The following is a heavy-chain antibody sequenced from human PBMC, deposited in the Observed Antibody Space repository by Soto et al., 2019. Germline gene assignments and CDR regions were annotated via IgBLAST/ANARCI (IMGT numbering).Heavy chain of an antibody. CDR2: IYYSGST. CDR1: GGSISSSSYY. J-gene: IGHJ5*02. Sequence: QLQLQESGPGLVKPSETLSLTCTVSGGSISSSSYYWGWIRQPPGKGREWIGSIYYSGSTYYNPSFKSRVTIAVDTSKIHFSLKLSSVTAADTAVYYCARHDRQSGAIVATWGQGTLVTVSS. V-gene: IGHV4-39*01. CDR3: ARHDRQSGAIVAT. D-gene: IGHD2-15*01.